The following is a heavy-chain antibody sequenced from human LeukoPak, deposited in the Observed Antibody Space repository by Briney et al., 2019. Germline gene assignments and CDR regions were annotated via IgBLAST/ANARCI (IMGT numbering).Heavy chain of an antibody. V-gene: IGHV4-59*01. CDR1: GGSISSCY. J-gene: IGHJ2*01. Sequence: SETLSLTCTVSGGSISSCYWSWIRQPPGMGLEWIGNIFYSGSTNYNPSLKSRVTISVDTSKNEFSLKLSSVTAADTAVYYCVAGWYVWYFDLWGRGTLVTVSS. CDR2: IFYSGST. CDR3: VAGWYVWYFDL. D-gene: IGHD6-19*01.